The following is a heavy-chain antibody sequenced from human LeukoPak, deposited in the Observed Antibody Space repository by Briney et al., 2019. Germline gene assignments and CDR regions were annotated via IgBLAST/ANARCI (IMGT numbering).Heavy chain of an antibody. V-gene: IGHV1-69*01. J-gene: IGHJ6*03. Sequence: SSVKVSCKASGGTFSGYAISWVRQAPGQGLEWMGGIIPIFGTANYAQKFQGRVTITADESTSTAYMELSSLRSEDTAVYYCARSSRYCSSTSCYDSYYYYYMDVWGKGTTVTVSS. CDR3: ARSSRYCSSTSCYDSYYYYYMDV. CDR2: IIPIFGTA. D-gene: IGHD2-2*01. CDR1: GGTFSGYA.